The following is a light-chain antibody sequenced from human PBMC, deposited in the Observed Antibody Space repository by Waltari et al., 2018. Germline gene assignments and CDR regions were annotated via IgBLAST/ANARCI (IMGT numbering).Light chain of an antibody. J-gene: IGKJ1*01. CDR1: QGISNY. V-gene: IGKV1-17*01. CDR2: DGS. Sequence: DIQMTLSPSSLSVSIGDSITITCKASQGISNYLNWYQQKPGKVPKRLIYDGSSLQSGVPSRFSGSGSGTVFTLTISSLQPEDFATYYCLQYNSYPRTFGQGTKVEIK. CDR3: LQYNSYPRT.